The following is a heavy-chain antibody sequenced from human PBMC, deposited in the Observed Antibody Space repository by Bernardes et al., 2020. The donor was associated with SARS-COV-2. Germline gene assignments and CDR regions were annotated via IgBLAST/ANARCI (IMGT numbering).Heavy chain of an antibody. Sequence: SEPLSLTCTVSGGSISSGDYYWSWLRQPAGKGLEWIGRIYSSGSTEYNPSLKSRVTMSVDTSRNYFSLNLRSVTAADTALYYCARDGGATLLRYFARWGRGVLVTVSS. CDR2: IYSSGST. D-gene: IGHD1-26*01. J-gene: IGHJ2*01. V-gene: IGHV4-61*02. CDR1: GGSISSGDYY. CDR3: ARDGGATLLRYFAR.